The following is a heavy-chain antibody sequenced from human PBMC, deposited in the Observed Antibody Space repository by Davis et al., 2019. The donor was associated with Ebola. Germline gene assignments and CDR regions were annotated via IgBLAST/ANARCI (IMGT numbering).Heavy chain of an antibody. Sequence: PGGSLRLSCAASGFTFSSYSMNWVRQAPGKGLEWVSSISSSSSYIYYADSVKGRFTISRDNAKNSLYLQMNSLRAEDTAVYYCARGITMVQGVIVYGMDVWGQGTTVTVSS. CDR1: GFTFSSYS. CDR3: ARGITMVQGVIVYGMDV. CDR2: ISSSSSYI. J-gene: IGHJ6*02. V-gene: IGHV3-21*01. D-gene: IGHD3-10*01.